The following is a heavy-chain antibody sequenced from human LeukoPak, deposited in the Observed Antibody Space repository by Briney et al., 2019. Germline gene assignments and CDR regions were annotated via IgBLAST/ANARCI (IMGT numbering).Heavy chain of an antibody. CDR2: IIPIFGTA. D-gene: IGHD3-10*01. J-gene: IGHJ4*02. Sequence: SVKVSCKASGGTFSSYAISWVRQARGQGFEWMGGIIPIFGTANYAQKFQGRVTITADESTSTAYMELSSLRSEDTAVYYCAVILTGVIDFDYWGQGTLVTVSS. CDR3: AVILTGVIDFDY. V-gene: IGHV1-69*13. CDR1: GGTFSSYA.